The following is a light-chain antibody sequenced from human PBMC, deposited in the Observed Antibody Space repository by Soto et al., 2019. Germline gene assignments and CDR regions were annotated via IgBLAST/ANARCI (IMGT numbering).Light chain of an antibody. J-gene: IGKJ5*01. CDR1: QTINTD. Sequence: EIVLTQSPATLSLSPGESAPLSCRASQTINTDLAWYQQKPGQAPRLLIFDASNRATGIPGRFSGSGSGTDFTLTISSLKPEDFAVYYCQQRSHWPTFGQGTRLEIK. V-gene: IGKV3-11*01. CDR3: QQRSHWPT. CDR2: DAS.